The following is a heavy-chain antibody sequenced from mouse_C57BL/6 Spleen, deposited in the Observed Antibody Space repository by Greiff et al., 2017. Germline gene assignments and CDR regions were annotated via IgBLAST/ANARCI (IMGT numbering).Heavy chain of an antibody. CDR3: ARAYYGSSLCYFDY. CDR1: GFTFSDYY. CDR2: ISNGGGST. Sequence: DVMLVESGGGLVQPGGSLKLSCAASGFTFSDYYMYWVRQTPEKRLEWVAYISNGGGSTYYPDTVKGRFTISRDNAKNTLYLQMSRLKSEDTAMYYCARAYYGSSLCYFDYWGQGTTLTVSS. V-gene: IGHV5-12*01. D-gene: IGHD1-1*01. J-gene: IGHJ2*01.